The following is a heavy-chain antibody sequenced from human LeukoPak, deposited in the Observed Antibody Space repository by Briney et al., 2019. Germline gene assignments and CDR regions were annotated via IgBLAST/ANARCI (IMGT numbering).Heavy chain of an antibody. CDR1: GYTFTSYD. J-gene: IGHJ5*02. V-gene: IGHV1-8*01. CDR3: ASVYSSSWYWFDP. CDR2: MNPNSGNT. Sequence: ASVKVSCKASGYTFTSYDINWVRQATGQGLEWMGWMNPNSGNTGYAQKFQGRVTMTRNTSISTAYMELSSLRSEDTAVYYCASVYSSSWYWFDPWGQGTLVTVSS. D-gene: IGHD6-13*01.